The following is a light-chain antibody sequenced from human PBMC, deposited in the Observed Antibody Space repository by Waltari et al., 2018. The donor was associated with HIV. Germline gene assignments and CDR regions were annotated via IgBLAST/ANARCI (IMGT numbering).Light chain of an antibody. J-gene: IGLJ2*01. CDR2: DDD. CDR1: TSNIRGHP. V-gene: IGLV1-40*01. Sequence: QSVLTPPPSVSGAPGPRVTIPSTGSTSNIRGHPVHWFRQLPGAAPKPLIYDDDVRPSGVSDRFSGSKSDTSASLAIAGLQAEDEADYYCQSYDDTVSLEVFGGGTRLTVL. CDR3: QSYDDTVSLEV.